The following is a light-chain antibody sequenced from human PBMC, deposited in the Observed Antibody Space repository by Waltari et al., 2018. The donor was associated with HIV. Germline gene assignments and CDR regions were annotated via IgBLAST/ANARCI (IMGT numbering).Light chain of an antibody. CDR2: AAS. V-gene: IGKV1-12*01. J-gene: IGKJ1*01. CDR1: QGINSW. CDR3: QQTDSLPRT. Sequence: DIQMTQSPSSVSASVGDRVTITFRASQGINSWLAWYQQRPGEPPKLLIYAASSLQRGVPSRFSGRRSGTDFTLTIISLQPEDFATYYCQQTDSLPRTFGQGTKVDIK.